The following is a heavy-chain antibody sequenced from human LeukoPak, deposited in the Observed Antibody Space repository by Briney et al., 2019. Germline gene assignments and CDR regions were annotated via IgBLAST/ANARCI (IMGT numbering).Heavy chain of an antibody. CDR3: ARLGSFEDY. Sequence: SQTLSLTCAISGGSVSSKSATWNWIRQSPSRGLEWLGRTYCRSKWYNDYALSVNSRITINPDTSKNQFSLQLNSVTPEDTAVYYCARLGSFEDYWGQGTLVTVSS. V-gene: IGHV6-1*01. CDR1: GGSVSSKSAT. J-gene: IGHJ4*02. CDR2: TYCRSKWYN. D-gene: IGHD1-26*01.